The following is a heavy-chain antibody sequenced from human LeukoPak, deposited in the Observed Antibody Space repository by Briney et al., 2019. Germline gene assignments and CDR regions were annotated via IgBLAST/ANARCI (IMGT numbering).Heavy chain of an antibody. CDR2: IIPIFGTA. Sequence: GASVKVSCKASGGTFSSYAISWVRQAPGQGLEWMGGIIPIFGTANYAQKFQGRVTITADESTSIAYMELSCLRSEDTAVYYCARESFSGWYYFDHWGQGTLVTVSS. CDR3: ARESFSGWYYFDH. CDR1: GGTFSSYA. J-gene: IGHJ4*02. D-gene: IGHD6-19*01. V-gene: IGHV1-69*13.